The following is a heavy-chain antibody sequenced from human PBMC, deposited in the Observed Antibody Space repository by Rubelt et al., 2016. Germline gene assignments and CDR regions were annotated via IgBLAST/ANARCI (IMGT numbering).Heavy chain of an antibody. CDR2: IIPVFGTA. V-gene: IGHV1-69*01. CDR3: ATTIAIRPYYFDY. Sequence: QVQLVQSGAEVKKPGSSVKVSCKASGGTFSSYAISWVRQAPGQGLEWMGGIIPVFGTANYEQKFQGRTTMTPDESTSTAYMELSSLRSEDTAVYYCATTIAIRPYYFDYWGQGTLVTVSS. D-gene: IGHD6-6*01. J-gene: IGHJ4*02. CDR1: GGTFSSYA.